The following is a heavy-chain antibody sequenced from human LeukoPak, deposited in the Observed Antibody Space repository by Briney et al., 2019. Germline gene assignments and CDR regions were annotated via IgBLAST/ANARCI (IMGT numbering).Heavy chain of an antibody. Sequence: GGSLRLSCAASGFTFSSYWMHWVRQAPGKGLVWVSRIKTDGTSTNYADSVKGRFTISRDNAKNTLYLKMNSLRAEDTALYYCARGAGLDCIRTGCYVIDVWGRGTMVTVSS. J-gene: IGHJ3*01. CDR3: ARGAGLDCIRTGCYVIDV. CDR2: IKTDGTST. V-gene: IGHV3-74*01. CDR1: GFTFSSYW. D-gene: IGHD2-2*01.